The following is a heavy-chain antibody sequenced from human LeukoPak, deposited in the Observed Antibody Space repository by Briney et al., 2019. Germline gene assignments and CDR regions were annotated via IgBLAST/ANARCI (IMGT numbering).Heavy chain of an antibody. CDR3: ARNPYYDILTGYYKDAFDI. CDR1: GGSISSGSYY. V-gene: IGHV4-61*02. Sequence: TLSLTCTVSGGSISSGSYYWSWIRQPDGKGLEWIGRIYTSGSTNYNPSLKSRVTISVYTSKNQFSLKLISVTAADTAVYYCARNPYYDILTGYYKDAFDIWGQGTMVTVSS. CDR2: IYTSGST. J-gene: IGHJ3*02. D-gene: IGHD3-9*01.